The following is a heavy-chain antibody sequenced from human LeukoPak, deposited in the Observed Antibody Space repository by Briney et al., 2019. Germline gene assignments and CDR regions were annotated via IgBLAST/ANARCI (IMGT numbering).Heavy chain of an antibody. J-gene: IGHJ4*02. Sequence: SETLSLTCTVSGDSISSYYWSWIRQTPGKGLEWIGYIHTNGRTNYSPSLKSRVTMSVDSSKNQLSLMLSSVTAADTAVYYCTRRAPTSYGHYLDSWGQGTLVTVSS. CDR3: TRRAPTSYGHYLDS. CDR1: GDSISSYY. D-gene: IGHD3-10*01. CDR2: IHTNGRT. V-gene: IGHV4-4*09.